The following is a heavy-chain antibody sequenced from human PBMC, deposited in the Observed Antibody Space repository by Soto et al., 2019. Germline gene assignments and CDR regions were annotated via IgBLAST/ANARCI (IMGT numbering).Heavy chain of an antibody. J-gene: IGHJ6*02. V-gene: IGHV5-10-1*01. CDR3: ARQARYSGYDRYYYYYYGMDV. D-gene: IGHD5-12*01. Sequence: GESLKISCKGSGYSFTSYWISWVRQMPGKGLEWMGRIDPSDSYTNYSPSFQGHVTISADKSISTAYLQWSGLKASDTAMYYCARQARYSGYDRYYYYYYGMDVWGQGTTVTVS. CDR2: IDPSDSYT. CDR1: GYSFTSYW.